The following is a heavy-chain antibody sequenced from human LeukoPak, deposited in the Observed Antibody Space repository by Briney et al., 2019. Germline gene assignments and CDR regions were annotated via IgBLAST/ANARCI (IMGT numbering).Heavy chain of an antibody. CDR3: ARGRRSYYYDSSGYFVL. D-gene: IGHD3-22*01. CDR1: GYTFTVYY. V-gene: IGHV1-2*02. Sequence: ASVTVSFKASGYTFTVYYMHWVRQAPGQGLEWMGWINPNSGGTNYAQKFQGRVTMTRDTSISTAYMELSRLRSDDTAVYYCARGRRSYYYDSSGYFVLWGQGTMVTVSS. CDR2: INPNSGGT. J-gene: IGHJ3*01.